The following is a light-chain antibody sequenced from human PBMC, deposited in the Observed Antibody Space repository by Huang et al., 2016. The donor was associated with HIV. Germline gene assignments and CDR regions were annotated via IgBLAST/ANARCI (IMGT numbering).Light chain of an antibody. J-gene: IGKJ2*01. Sequence: ERVLTQSPVTLSVSPGERATLSCRASQSVSSNLAWYQQKPGQAPRLLIYEASTRASDIPARFSGSGSDIEFTLTITSLQSEDFAVYYCQQYNNWPRTFGQGTKLEIK. V-gene: IGKV3-15*01. CDR2: EAS. CDR1: QSVSSN. CDR3: QQYNNWPRT.